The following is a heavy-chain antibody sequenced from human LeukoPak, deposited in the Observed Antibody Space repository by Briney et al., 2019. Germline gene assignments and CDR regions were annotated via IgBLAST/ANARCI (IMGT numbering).Heavy chain of an antibody. CDR1: GTSITNYY. J-gene: IGHJ5*02. CDR2: IYPDGST. Sequence: PSETLSLTCTVSGTSITNYYWARIQQTPGKGLEWIGYIYPDGSTKYNPSLKSRGAISVDTSNNQFSLKVTSMTAADTAVYYCARQDYWGWFAPWGQGTLVIVSS. CDR3: ARQDYWGWFAP. D-gene: IGHD3-16*01. V-gene: IGHV4-4*09.